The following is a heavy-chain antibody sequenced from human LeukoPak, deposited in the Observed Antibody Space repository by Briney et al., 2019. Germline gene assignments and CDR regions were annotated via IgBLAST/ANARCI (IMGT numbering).Heavy chain of an antibody. V-gene: IGHV3-7*03. CDR3: ARGVTVVNSSLSSLRWYLDL. CDR1: GFSFSLYW. CDR2: VKHGGGEP. J-gene: IGHJ2*01. D-gene: IGHD4-23*01. Sequence: GGSLRLSCAASGFSFSLYWMTWVRQAAGKGLEWVGNVKHGGGEPYYVDYVRGRFSISTDNAKNSIYLQMNSLKAEDTAVYYCARGVTVVNSSLSSLRWYLDLWGRGTLVTVSS.